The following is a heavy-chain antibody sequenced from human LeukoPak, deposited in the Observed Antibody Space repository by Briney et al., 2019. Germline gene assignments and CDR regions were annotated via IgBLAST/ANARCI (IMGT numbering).Heavy chain of an antibody. J-gene: IGHJ2*01. CDR3: ARAPMDVVVPAAMHRAPSYWYFDL. Sequence: ASVKVSCKASGYTFTSYAMHWVRQAPGQRLEWMGWINAGNGNTKYSQKFQGRVTITRDTSASTAYMELSSLRSEDTAVYYCARAPMDVVVPAAMHRAPSYWYFDLWGRGTLVTVSS. CDR2: INAGNGNT. D-gene: IGHD2-2*01. CDR1: GYTFTSYA. V-gene: IGHV1-3*01.